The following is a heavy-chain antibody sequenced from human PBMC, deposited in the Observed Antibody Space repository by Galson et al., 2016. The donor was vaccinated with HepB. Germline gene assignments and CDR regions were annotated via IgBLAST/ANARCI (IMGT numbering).Heavy chain of an antibody. J-gene: IGHJ3*02. V-gene: IGHV3-30*18. CDR3: VKDTGAVMVADSTDAFDI. CDR1: EFSFSYYG. CDR2: ISCDGSNK. D-gene: IGHD2-15*01. Sequence: SLRLSCAASEFSFSYYGMHWVRQAAGKGLEWVAVISCDGSNKYYADSVKGRFTISRDNSKNTLYLQMNSLRVEDTAAYYCVKDTGAVMVADSTDAFDIWGQGTMVTVSS.